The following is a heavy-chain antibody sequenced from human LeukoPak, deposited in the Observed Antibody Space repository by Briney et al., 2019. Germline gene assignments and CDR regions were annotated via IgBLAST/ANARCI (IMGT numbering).Heavy chain of an antibody. D-gene: IGHD3-9*01. CDR2: ISSSSYI. CDR3: AIDKRDILTGYDY. Sequence: PGGSLRLSCAASGFTFSSYSMNWVRQAPGKGLEWVSSISSSSYIYYADSVKGRFTISRDNAKNSLYLQMNSLRAEDTAVYYCAIDKRDILTGYDYWGQGTLV. J-gene: IGHJ4*02. CDR1: GFTFSSYS. V-gene: IGHV3-21*01.